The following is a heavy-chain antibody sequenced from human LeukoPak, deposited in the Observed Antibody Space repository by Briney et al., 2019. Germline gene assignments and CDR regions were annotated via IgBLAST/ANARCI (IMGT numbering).Heavy chain of an antibody. CDR2: ISAYNGNT. V-gene: IGHV1-18*01. CDR1: GYTFTSYG. CDR3: ARDRSNWFDP. Sequence: ASVKVSCKASGYTFTSYGISWVRQAPGQGLEWMGWISAYNGNTNYAQKLQGRVTMTTDTSTNTAYMELWSQRSDDTPVYYCARDRSNWFDPWGQGTLVTVSS. J-gene: IGHJ5*02. D-gene: IGHD3-10*01.